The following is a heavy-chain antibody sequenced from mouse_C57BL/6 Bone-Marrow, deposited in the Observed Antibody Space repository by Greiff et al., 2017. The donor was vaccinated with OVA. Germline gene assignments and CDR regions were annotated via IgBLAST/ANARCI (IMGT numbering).Heavy chain of an antibody. CDR1: GFTFSSYG. Sequence: EVKLVESGGDLVKPGGSLKLSCAASGFTFSSYGMSWVRQTPDKRLEWVATISSGGSYTYYPDSVKGRFTISRDNAKNTLYLQMSSLKSEDTAMYYCARSNSNSFDYWGQGTTLTVSS. J-gene: IGHJ2*01. CDR3: ARSNSNSFDY. D-gene: IGHD2-5*01. V-gene: IGHV5-6*01. CDR2: ISSGGSYT.